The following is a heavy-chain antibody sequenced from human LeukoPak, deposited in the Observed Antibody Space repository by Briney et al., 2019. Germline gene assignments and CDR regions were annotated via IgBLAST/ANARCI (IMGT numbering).Heavy chain of an antibody. Sequence: PGGSLRLSCAASGFTFSSYAMSWVRQAPGKGLEWVSAISGSGGSTYYADSVKGRFTISRDNSKNTLYLQMNSLRAEDTAVYYCAKAPSHYDILTGYFFWGQGTLVTVSS. J-gene: IGHJ4*02. V-gene: IGHV3-23*01. CDR2: ISGSGGST. D-gene: IGHD3-9*01. CDR1: GFTFSSYA. CDR3: AKAPSHYDILTGYFF.